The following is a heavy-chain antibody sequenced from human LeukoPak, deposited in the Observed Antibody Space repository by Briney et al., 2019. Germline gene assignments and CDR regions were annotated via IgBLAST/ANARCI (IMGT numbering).Heavy chain of an antibody. CDR3: ARAIYYDSSGYYFDY. V-gene: IGHV4-30-2*01. CDR2: IYHSGST. D-gene: IGHD3-22*01. Sequence: KPSETLSLNCAVSGGSISSGGYSWSWIRQPPGKGLEWIGYIYHSGSTYYNPSLKSRVTISVDRSKNQFSLKLSSVTAADTAVYYCARAIYYDSSGYYFDYWGQGTLVTVSS. CDR1: GGSISSGGYS. J-gene: IGHJ4*02.